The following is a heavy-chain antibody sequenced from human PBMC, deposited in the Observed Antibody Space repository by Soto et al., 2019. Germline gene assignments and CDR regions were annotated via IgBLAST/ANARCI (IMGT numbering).Heavy chain of an antibody. Sequence: QVQLQQWGAGLLKPSETLSLTCAVYGGSFSGYYWSWIRQPPGKGLEWIGEINHSGSTNYNPSLKSRVTISVDTSKNQFSLKLSSVTAAXXAXXXXARGGSSYLFDYWGQGTLVTXSS. CDR3: ARGGSSYLFDY. CDR2: INHSGST. CDR1: GGSFSGYY. D-gene: IGHD6-13*01. J-gene: IGHJ4*02. V-gene: IGHV4-34*01.